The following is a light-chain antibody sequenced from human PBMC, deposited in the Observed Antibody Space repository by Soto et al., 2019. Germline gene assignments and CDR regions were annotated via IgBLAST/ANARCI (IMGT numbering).Light chain of an antibody. CDR2: DNN. J-gene: IGLJ1*01. CDR3: GSWDSSLTYV. CDR1: SSNIGNNF. V-gene: IGLV1-51*01. Sequence: QSVLTQPPSVSAAPGQKVTISCSGSSSNIGNNFVTWYQQLPGTAPILLIYDNNKRPSGIPDRFSGSQSGTSATLGITGLQTGDEAVYYCGSWDSSLTYVFGTGTKLTVL.